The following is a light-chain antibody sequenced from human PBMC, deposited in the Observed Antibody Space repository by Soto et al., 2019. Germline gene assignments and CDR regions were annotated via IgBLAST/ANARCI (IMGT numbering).Light chain of an antibody. CDR2: GAS. V-gene: IGKV3-20*01. Sequence: EIVLTQSPGTLSLSPGERATLSCRASQSVSSSYLAWYQQKPGQAPRLLIYGASNRATGIPDRCSASGSGTDFTLTISRLEPEDFAVYYYQQYGSSPPYTFGQGTKLEIK. CDR1: QSVSSSY. J-gene: IGKJ2*01. CDR3: QQYGSSPPYT.